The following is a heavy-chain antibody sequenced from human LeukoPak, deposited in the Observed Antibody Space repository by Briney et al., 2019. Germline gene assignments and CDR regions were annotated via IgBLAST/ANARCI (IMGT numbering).Heavy chain of an antibody. D-gene: IGHD4-17*01. Sequence: GGSLRLSCAASGFTFSDYYMSWVRQAPGKGLEWVSYISSSGSTIYYADSVKGRFTISRDNAKDSLYLQMNSLRAEDTAVYYCARAAYGDDWFDPWGQGTLVTVSS. CDR2: ISSSGSTI. J-gene: IGHJ5*02. CDR1: GFTFSDYY. V-gene: IGHV3-11*01. CDR3: ARAAYGDDWFDP.